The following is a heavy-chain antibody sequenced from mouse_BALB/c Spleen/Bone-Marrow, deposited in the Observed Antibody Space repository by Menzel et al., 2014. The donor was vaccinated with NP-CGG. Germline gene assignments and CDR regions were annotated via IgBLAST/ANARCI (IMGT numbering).Heavy chain of an antibody. D-gene: IGHD3-1*01. CDR2: ISNGGGST. Sequence: EVHLVESGGGLVQPGGSLKLSCAASGFTFSSYSMSWVRQTPEKRLEWVAYISNGGGSTYYPDTVKGRFTISRDNAKNTLYLQMGSLKSEDTAMYYCARQLGLRVDYWGQGSSVTVSS. CDR1: GFTFSSYS. J-gene: IGHJ4*01. V-gene: IGHV5-12-2*01. CDR3: ARQLGLRVDY.